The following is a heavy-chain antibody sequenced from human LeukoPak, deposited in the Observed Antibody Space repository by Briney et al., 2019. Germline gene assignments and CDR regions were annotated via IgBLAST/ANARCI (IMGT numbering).Heavy chain of an antibody. D-gene: IGHD6-13*01. V-gene: IGHV3-9*03. Sequence: GGSLRLSCAASGFTFDDYAMHWVRQAPGKGLEWVSGISWNSGSIGYADSVKGRFTISRDNAKNSLYLQMNSLRAEDMALYYCAKHSHSGSSNFRLSYFQHWGQGTLVTVSS. J-gene: IGHJ1*01. CDR3: AKHSHSGSSNFRLSYFQH. CDR1: GFTFDDYA. CDR2: ISWNSGSI.